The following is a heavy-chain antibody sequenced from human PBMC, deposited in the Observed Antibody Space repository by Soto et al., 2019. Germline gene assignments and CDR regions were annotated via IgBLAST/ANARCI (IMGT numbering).Heavy chain of an antibody. Sequence: SETLSLTCAVYGGSFSGYYWSWIRQPPGKGLEWIGEINHSGSTNYNPSLKSRVTISVDTSKNQFSLKLSSVTAADTAVYYCARLTPGYYYYGMDVWGQGTTVTVSS. V-gene: IGHV4-34*01. J-gene: IGHJ6*02. CDR2: INHSGST. D-gene: IGHD1-20*01. CDR3: ARLTPGYYYYGMDV. CDR1: GGSFSGYY.